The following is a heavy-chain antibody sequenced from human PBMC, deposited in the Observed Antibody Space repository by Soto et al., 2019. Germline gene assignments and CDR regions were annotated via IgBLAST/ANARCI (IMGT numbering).Heavy chain of an antibody. CDR2: IYYSGNT. J-gene: IGHJ5*02. V-gene: IGHV4-30-4*08. CDR3: ARERPDGTRLDP. D-gene: IGHD2-2*01. Sequence: ASETLSLTCSVSGGSISSSSYFWGWIRQPPGKGLEWIGYIYYSGNTYYSPSLKSRVTISVDTSKNQFSLKLSSVTAADTAVYYCARERPDGTRLDPWGQGTLVTVSS. CDR1: GGSISSSSYF.